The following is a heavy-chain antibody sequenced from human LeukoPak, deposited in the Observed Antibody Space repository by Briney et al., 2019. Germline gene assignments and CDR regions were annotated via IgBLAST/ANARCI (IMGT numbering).Heavy chain of an antibody. CDR2: IYHSGST. CDR3: ARDSPNYDILTAIRFYGMDV. J-gene: IGHJ6*02. V-gene: IGHV4-4*02. CDR1: GFTFSSYTM. D-gene: IGHD3-9*01. Sequence: GSLRLSCAASGFTFSSYTMNWVRQPPGKGLEWIGEIYHSGSTNYNPSLKSRVTISVDKSKNQFSLRLSSVTAADTAVYYCARDSPNYDILTAIRFYGMDVWGQGTTVTVSS.